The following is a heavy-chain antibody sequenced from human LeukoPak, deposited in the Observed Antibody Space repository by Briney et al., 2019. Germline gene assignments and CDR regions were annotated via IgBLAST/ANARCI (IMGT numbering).Heavy chain of an antibody. CDR2: INSDSSLM. CDR3: IRDLFDDYSLDY. CDR1: GFTFSSYS. D-gene: IGHD3-16*01. Sequence: TGGSLRLSCAASGFTFSSYSMNCVRQAPGKGLEWVSSINSDSSLMYYAESVKGRFTISRDNARNSLYLQMSSLRVEDTAVYYCIRDLFDDYSLDYWGQGALVTVSS. V-gene: IGHV3-21*01. J-gene: IGHJ4*02.